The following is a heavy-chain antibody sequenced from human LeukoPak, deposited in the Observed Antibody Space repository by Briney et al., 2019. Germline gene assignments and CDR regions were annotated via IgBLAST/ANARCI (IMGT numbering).Heavy chain of an antibody. J-gene: IGHJ4*02. CDR2: IKEDGSEI. CDR3: TRTPDGVDY. V-gene: IGHV3-7*01. Sequence: PVGSLRLSCAASGFTFSNYWMTWVRQAPGKGLEWVANIKEDGSEIFYVDSVKGRFTISRDNARNSLYLQMNSLRAEDTAVYYYTRTPDGVDYWGQGTLVTVSS. CDR1: GFTFSNYW. D-gene: IGHD3-10*01.